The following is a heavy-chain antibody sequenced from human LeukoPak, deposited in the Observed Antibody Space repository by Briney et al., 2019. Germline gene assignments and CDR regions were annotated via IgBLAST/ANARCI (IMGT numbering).Heavy chain of an antibody. CDR3: ARLGSYYDMDV. CDR2: ISGSGGST. Sequence: GGSLRLSCAASGFTFSFYNMHWVRQAPGKGLEWVSAISGSGGSTYYADSVKGRFTISRDNSQNTLYLQMNSLRAEDTAVYYCARLGSYYDMDVWGQGTTVTVSS. D-gene: IGHD3-10*01. V-gene: IGHV3-23*01. J-gene: IGHJ6*02. CDR1: GFTFSFYN.